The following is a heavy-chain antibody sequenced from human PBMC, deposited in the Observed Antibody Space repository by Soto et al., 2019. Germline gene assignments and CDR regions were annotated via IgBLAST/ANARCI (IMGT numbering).Heavy chain of an antibody. V-gene: IGHV4-34*01. CDR1: GGSFSGYY. CDR3: ARGLEAVTKGFDY. J-gene: IGHJ4*02. D-gene: IGHD4-17*01. Sequence: QVQLQQWGAGLLKPSETLSLTCAVYGGSFSGYYWSWIRQPPGKGLEWIGEINHSGSTNYNPSLKSRVTISVDTSKNQFSLKLSSVTAADTAVYYCARGLEAVTKGFDYWGQGTLVTVSS. CDR2: INHSGST.